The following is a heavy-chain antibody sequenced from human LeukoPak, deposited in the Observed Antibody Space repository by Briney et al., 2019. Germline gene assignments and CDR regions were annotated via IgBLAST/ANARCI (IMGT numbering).Heavy chain of an antibody. CDR1: GGSISSGGYS. D-gene: IGHD3-16*01. V-gene: IGHV4-30-2*01. Sequence: SETLSLTCAVSGGSISSGGYSWSWVRQPTGKGLEWIGYIYHSGSTYYNPSLKSRVAISVDRSKNQFSLKLSSVSAADTAVYYCASRRSDEYYFDYWGQGTLVTVSS. J-gene: IGHJ4*02. CDR2: IYHSGST. CDR3: ASRRSDEYYFDY.